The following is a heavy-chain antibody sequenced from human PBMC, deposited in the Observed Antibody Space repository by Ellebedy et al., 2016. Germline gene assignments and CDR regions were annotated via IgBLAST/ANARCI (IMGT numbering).Heavy chain of an antibody. CDR2: IKSKTDGGAA. J-gene: IGHJ4*02. CDR1: GFTFSNAW. Sequence: GGSLRLSCAASGFTFSNAWMNWVRQAPGKGLEWVGRIKSKTDGGAADYAAPVKGRFTISRDDSKNTLYLQMNSLKTEDAAVYFCTAVYRYNYDSVWGQGTLVTVSS. V-gene: IGHV3-15*01. CDR3: TAVYRYNYDSV. D-gene: IGHD5-18*01.